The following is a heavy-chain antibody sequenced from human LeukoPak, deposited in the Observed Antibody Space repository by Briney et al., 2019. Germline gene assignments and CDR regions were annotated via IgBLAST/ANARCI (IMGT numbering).Heavy chain of an antibody. V-gene: IGHV4-39*01. D-gene: IGHD3-10*01. J-gene: IGHJ6*02. CDR3: ANQGGSGSYHYYYYGMDA. CDR1: GGSISSSSYY. CDR2: IYYSGST. Sequence: SETLSLTRTVPGGSISSSSYYWGWIRQPPGKGLEWIGSIYYSGSTYYNPSLKSRVTISVDTSKNQFSLKLSSVTAADTAVYYCANQGGSGSYHYYYYGMDAWGQGTTVTVSS.